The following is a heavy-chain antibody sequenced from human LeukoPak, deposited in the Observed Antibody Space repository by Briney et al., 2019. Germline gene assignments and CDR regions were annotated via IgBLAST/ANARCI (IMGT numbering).Heavy chain of an antibody. Sequence: PSETLSLTCGVSNYSIRSGYYWGWIRQSPGRGLDWIGTINHSGSTNYNPSLKSRVTISVDTSKNQFSLKLTSVTAADTAIYHCASATASRDSLYYFDYWGQGTLVTVSS. CDR1: NYSIRSGYY. D-gene: IGHD2-15*01. V-gene: IGHV4-38-2*01. CDR2: INHSGST. CDR3: ASATASRDSLYYFDY. J-gene: IGHJ4*02.